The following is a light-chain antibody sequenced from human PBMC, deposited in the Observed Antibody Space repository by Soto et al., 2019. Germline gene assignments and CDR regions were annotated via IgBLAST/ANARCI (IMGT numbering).Light chain of an antibody. J-gene: IGKJ1*01. V-gene: IGKV3-20*01. CDR1: QIVYNGY. Sequence: ENVLTQSPGTLSLSPGERATLSCRASQIVYNGYLAWYQQKPGQPPRLLIYGASSRATGIPDRFSGSGSGTDFTLTINRLQPEDFAVYYCQQYVSSPRTFGQGTKVDIK. CDR3: QQYVSSPRT. CDR2: GAS.